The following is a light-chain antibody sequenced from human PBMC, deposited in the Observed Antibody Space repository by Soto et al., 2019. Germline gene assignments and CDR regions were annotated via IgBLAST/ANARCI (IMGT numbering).Light chain of an antibody. V-gene: IGKV3-15*01. CDR1: PSSSSN. J-gene: IGKJ4*01. Sequence: EIVMPQSPATLPVSPGERATLSCRASPSSSSNLAWYQQKPGQAPRFLIYGASTRATGIPARFSGSGSGTEFTLTISRLQSEDFAVYYCQQYDNWPLTFGGGTKVDI. CDR2: GAS. CDR3: QQYDNWPLT.